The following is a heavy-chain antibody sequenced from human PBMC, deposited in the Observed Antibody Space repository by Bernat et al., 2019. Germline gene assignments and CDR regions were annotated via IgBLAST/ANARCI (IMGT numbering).Heavy chain of an antibody. CDR2: ISFDGSNK. Sequence: QVQLVESGGGLVKSGESLRLSCAASGFTFSTYAMHWVRQAPGKGLEWVAVISFDGSNKYYADSVKGRFTISRDNSKNTLYLQMNSLRAEDAAVYFCAKVGVAVAGTGDFDYWGQGTLVTVSS. D-gene: IGHD6-19*01. J-gene: IGHJ4*02. V-gene: IGHV3-30*18. CDR1: GFTFSTYA. CDR3: AKVGVAVAGTGDFDY.